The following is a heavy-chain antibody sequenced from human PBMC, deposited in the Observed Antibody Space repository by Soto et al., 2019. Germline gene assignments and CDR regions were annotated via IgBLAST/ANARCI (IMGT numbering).Heavy chain of an antibody. V-gene: IGHV1-18*01. D-gene: IGHD5-18*01. CDR1: GYTFSSYG. CDR3: AREKLLHLWQPYGLDV. J-gene: IGHJ6*02. CDR2: ISVYNGNT. Sequence: VQLVQSGAEVKKPGASVKVSCKASGYTFSSYGITWVRQAPGQGLEWMGWISVYNGNTNSTQKLQGRVTMTTDTSTKTAYMELRSLRSDDTAVYYCAREKLLHLWQPYGLDVWGQGTTVTVSS.